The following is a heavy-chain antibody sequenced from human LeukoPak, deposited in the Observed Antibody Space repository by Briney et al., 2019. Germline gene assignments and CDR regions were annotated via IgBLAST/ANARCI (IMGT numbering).Heavy chain of an antibody. V-gene: IGHV4-4*02. Sequence: PSETLSLTCAVSGGSISSNNWWGWVRPPPGKGLGWIGEIYHSGSPNYNPSLKSRVTISVDKSRNHFSLNLSSVTAADTAVYYCARVNINNWHSCDYWGQGTLVTVSS. CDR3: ARVNINNWHSCDY. J-gene: IGHJ4*02. CDR2: IYHSGSP. CDR1: GGSISSNNW. D-gene: IGHD1-1*01.